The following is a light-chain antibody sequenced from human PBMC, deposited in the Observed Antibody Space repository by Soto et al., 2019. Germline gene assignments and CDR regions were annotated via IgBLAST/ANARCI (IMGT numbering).Light chain of an antibody. CDR1: SSDVGGYIY. CDR2: DVS. Sequence: SALTQPASVSGSPGQSITISCTGTSSDVGGYIYVSWYQQYPGKAPKLMIYDVSNRPSGVSNRFSGSKSGNTASLTISGLQTEDEADYYCASYTSSRTQMFGGGTKVTVL. J-gene: IGLJ3*02. V-gene: IGLV2-14*03. CDR3: ASYTSSRTQM.